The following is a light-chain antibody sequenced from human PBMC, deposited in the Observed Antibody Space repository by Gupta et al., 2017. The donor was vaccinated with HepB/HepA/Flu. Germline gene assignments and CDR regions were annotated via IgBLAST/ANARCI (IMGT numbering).Light chain of an antibody. CDR3: QQYGSSLWT. CDR1: QSVSSSY. Sequence: EIVLTQSPGPLSLSPGERATLSCRASQSVSSSYLAWYQQKPGQAPRLLIYGASSRATGIPDRISGSGSGTDFTLTISRLEPEDFAVYYCQQYGSSLWTFGQGTKVEIK. J-gene: IGKJ1*01. V-gene: IGKV3-20*01. CDR2: GAS.